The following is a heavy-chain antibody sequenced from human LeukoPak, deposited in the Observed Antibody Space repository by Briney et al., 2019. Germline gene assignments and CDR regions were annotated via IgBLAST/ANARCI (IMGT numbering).Heavy chain of an antibody. J-gene: IGHJ5*02. CDR1: GGSMSSYH. V-gene: IGHV4-59*01. Sequence: SETLSLTCTVSGGSMSSYHWSWIRQPPGKGLEWIGYIYYSGSTNYNPSLKSRVTISVDTSKNQFSLKLSSATAADTAVYYCARDRALKWFDPWGQGTLVTVSS. CDR3: ARDRALKWFDP. CDR2: IYYSGST.